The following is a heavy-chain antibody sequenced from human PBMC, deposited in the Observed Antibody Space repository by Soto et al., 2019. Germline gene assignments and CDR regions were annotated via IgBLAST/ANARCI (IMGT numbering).Heavy chain of an antibody. CDR1: GGSISSSSYY. CDR3: ARGIIAVAGRGDWFDP. J-gene: IGHJ5*02. CDR2: IYYSGST. V-gene: IGHV4-39*07. D-gene: IGHD6-19*01. Sequence: SETLSLTCTVSGGSISSSSYYWGWIRQPPGKGVEWIGSIYYSGSTNYNPSLKSRVTISVDTSKNQFSLKLSSVTAADTAVYYCARGIIAVAGRGDWFDPWGQGTLVTVSS.